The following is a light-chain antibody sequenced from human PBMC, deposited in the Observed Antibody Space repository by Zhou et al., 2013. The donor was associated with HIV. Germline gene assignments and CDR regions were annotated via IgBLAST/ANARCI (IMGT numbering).Light chain of an antibody. CDR3: QQYARSPFT. V-gene: IGKV3-20*01. CDR2: GVS. Sequence: ENVLTQSPGTLSLSPGERATLSCRASQTVSNNYLAWYQQKPGQAPRLLIYGVSSRATGIPDRFSGSGPGTDFTLVISRLEPEDFAVYYCQQYARSPFTFGPGTTVDVK. J-gene: IGKJ3*01. CDR1: QTVSNNY.